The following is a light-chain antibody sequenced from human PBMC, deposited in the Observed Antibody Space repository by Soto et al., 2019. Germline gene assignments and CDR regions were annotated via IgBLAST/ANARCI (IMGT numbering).Light chain of an antibody. CDR2: DVR. Sequence: QSALTQPASVSGSPGQSITISCTGTSSDVGGYNYVSWYQQHPGKAPKLMIYDVRNRPSGVSNRFSGSKSVNTASLTISGLQAEDEADYYCSSYTSSSTLEVFGTGTKVTVL. CDR1: SSDVGGYNY. J-gene: IGLJ1*01. V-gene: IGLV2-14*01. CDR3: SSYTSSSTLEV.